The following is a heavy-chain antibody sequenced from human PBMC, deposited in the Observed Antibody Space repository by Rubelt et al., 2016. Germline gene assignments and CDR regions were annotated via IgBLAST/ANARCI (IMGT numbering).Heavy chain of an antibody. J-gene: IGHJ4*02. V-gene: IGHV7-4-1*02. CDR1: GYTFTSYA. D-gene: IGHD3-10*01. CDR2: INTNTANP. Sequence: QVQLVQSGSELKKPGASVKVSCKASGYTFTSYAMNWVRQAPGQGLEWMGWINTNTANPTYAQGFTGRFVVSLYASGSTAYLQISSLKAGDTAVDYCARGMRWFGENYWGQGTLVTVSS. CDR3: ARGMRWFGENY.